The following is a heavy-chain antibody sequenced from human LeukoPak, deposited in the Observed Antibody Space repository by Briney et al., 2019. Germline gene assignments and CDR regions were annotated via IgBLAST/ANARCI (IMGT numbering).Heavy chain of an antibody. CDR2: ISSSSSYI. D-gene: IGHD3-16*02. Sequence: GGSLRLSCAASGFTFSSYSMNWVRQAQGKGLEWVSSISSSSSYIYYADSVKGRFTISRDKAKNSLYLQMNSLRAEDTAVYYCARDPEAYDYVWGSYRYYDYWGQGTLVTVSS. J-gene: IGHJ4*02. V-gene: IGHV3-21*01. CDR3: ARDPEAYDYVWGSYRYYDY. CDR1: GFTFSSYS.